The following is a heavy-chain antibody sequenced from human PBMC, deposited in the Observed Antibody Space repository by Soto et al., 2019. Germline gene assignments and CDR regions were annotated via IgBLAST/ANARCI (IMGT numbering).Heavy chain of an antibody. CDR2: ISGSGDRA. V-gene: IGHV3-23*01. CDR3: AKESWKNYFEN. D-gene: IGHD1-1*01. Sequence: EVQLLESGGDLVQPGGSLRLSCAASGFIFSSYPMSWVRHAPGRWLQWLSTISGSGDRAFYADSVRGRFTISRDSSKNTLYLQMNSLGAEDTAIYYCAKESWKNYFENWGQGTLVTVSS. J-gene: IGHJ4*02. CDR1: GFIFSSYP.